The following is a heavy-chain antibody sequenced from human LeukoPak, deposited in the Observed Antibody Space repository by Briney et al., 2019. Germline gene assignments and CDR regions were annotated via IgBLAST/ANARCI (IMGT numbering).Heavy chain of an antibody. Sequence: GGSLRLSCAASGLMFNGYWMRWFRQVPGKGLVWVSEINPGGNNKNYAASVWGRFTFSRNNAKDTVYLQMDRVSVGVTAVYYCARGTVGAPGFDYWGQGTLVSVSS. CDR1: GLMFNGYW. J-gene: IGHJ4*02. CDR3: ARGTVGAPGFDY. CDR2: INPGGNNK. D-gene: IGHD6-13*01. V-gene: IGHV3-74*01.